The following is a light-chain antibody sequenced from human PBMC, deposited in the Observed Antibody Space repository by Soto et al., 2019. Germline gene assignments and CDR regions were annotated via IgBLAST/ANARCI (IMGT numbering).Light chain of an antibody. J-gene: IGKJ1*01. CDR2: DAS. CDR1: QSVSSN. CDR3: QQYNSYLWT. Sequence: EIVMPQSPATLSVSPGERATLSCRASQSVSSNLAWYQQKPGQAPRLLIYDASNRATGIPARFSGSGSGTDFTLTISSLQPEDFATYYCQQYNSYLWTFGQGTKVDFK. V-gene: IGKV3D-15*01.